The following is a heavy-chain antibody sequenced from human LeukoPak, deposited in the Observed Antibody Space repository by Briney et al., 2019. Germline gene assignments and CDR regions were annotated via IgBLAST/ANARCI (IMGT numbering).Heavy chain of an antibody. CDR2: ISAYDGNT. Sequence: ASVKVSCKASGGTFSSYAISWVRQAPGQGLEWMGWISAYDGNTNYAQKLQGRVTMTTDTSTSTAYMELRSLRSDDTAVYYCARGSTGWLLPYYFDYWGQGTLVTVSS. CDR1: GGTFSSYA. J-gene: IGHJ4*02. D-gene: IGHD3-22*01. CDR3: ARGSTGWLLPYYFDY. V-gene: IGHV1-18*01.